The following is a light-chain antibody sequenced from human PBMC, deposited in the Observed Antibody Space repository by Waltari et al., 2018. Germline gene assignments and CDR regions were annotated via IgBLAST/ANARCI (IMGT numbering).Light chain of an antibody. V-gene: IGLV8-61*01. J-gene: IGLJ3*02. CDR1: SGSVSTTYF. Sequence: QTVVTQEPSFSVSPGGTVTLTRGLHSGSVSTTYFPRWFRPTPGQAPRTLIYSTNIRSSGVPDRFSGSILGNKAALTITGAQADDESDFYCLLYMGGGNWVFGGGTKLTVL. CDR3: LLYMGGGNWV. CDR2: STN.